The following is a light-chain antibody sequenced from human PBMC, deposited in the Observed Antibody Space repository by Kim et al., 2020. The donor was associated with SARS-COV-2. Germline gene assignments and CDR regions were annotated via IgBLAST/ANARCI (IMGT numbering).Light chain of an antibody. CDR2: QDS. CDR3: QASDSSHVV. Sequence: VSPGQTASITCSGDKLGDKYSCWYQQKPGQSPVLVIYQDSKRPSGIPERFSGSNSGNTATLTISGTQAMDEADYYCQASDSSHVVFGGGTQLTVL. V-gene: IGLV3-1*01. CDR1: KLGDKY. J-gene: IGLJ2*01.